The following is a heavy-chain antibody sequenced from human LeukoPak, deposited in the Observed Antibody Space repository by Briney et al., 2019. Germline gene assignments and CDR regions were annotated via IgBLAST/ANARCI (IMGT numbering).Heavy chain of an antibody. CDR3: ARELDTATLDY. CDR1: GGTFSSYA. V-gene: IGHV1-69*06. D-gene: IGHD5-18*01. CDR2: IIPIFGTA. J-gene: IGHJ4*02. Sequence: SVKVSCKASGGTFSSYAISWVRQAPGQGLERMGGIIPIFGTANYAQKFQGRVTITADKSTSAAYMELSSLRSEDTAVYYCARELDTATLDYWGQGTLVTVSS.